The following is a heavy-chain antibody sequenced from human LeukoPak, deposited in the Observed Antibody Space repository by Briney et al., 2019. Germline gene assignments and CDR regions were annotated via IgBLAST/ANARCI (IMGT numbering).Heavy chain of an antibody. J-gene: IGHJ4*02. D-gene: IGHD2-2*01. V-gene: IGHV1-2*02. CDR1: GYTFTGYY. Sequence: GASVKVSCKASGYTFTGYYVHWVRQAPGQGLEWMGWINANSGGTNYAQKFQGRVTMTRDTSISTAYMELSRLRSDDTAVYYCARDFFVVVPAAPLYYFDYWGQGTLVTVSS. CDR3: ARDFFVVVPAAPLYYFDY. CDR2: INANSGGT.